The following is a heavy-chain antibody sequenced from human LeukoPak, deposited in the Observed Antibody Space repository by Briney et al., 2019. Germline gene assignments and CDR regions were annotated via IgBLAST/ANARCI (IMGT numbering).Heavy chain of an antibody. CDR3: ARVSSEPMGATDY. CDR2: INPNSGGT. D-gene: IGHD1-14*01. Sequence: ASVKVSCKASGYTFTDYYIPWVRQAPGQGLEWMGWINPNSGGTNYAEKFQGRVTMTRGTSISTAYMELSRLRSDGTAVYYCARVSSEPMGATDYWGQGTLVTVSS. J-gene: IGHJ4*02. V-gene: IGHV1-2*02. CDR1: GYTFTDYY.